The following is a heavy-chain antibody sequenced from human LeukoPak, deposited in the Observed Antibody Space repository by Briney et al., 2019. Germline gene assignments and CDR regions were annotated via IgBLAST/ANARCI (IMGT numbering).Heavy chain of an antibody. Sequence: KPGGSLRLSCAASGFTFSSYGMQWVRQAPGKGLEWVAFIRYDGSNKYYADSVKGRFTISRDNSKNTFYLQMNSLRADDTAVYYCAISGGYWAWAHWGQGTLVTVSS. V-gene: IGHV3-30*02. J-gene: IGHJ4*02. CDR2: IRYDGSNK. D-gene: IGHD1-26*01. CDR3: AISGGYWAWAH. CDR1: GFTFSSYG.